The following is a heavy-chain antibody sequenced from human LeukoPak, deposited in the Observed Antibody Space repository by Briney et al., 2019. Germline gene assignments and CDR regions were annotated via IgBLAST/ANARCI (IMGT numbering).Heavy chain of an antibody. Sequence: PGGSLRLSCLVSGFKFRDYGMHWVRQAPGKGLEWVAHISYDGATEHYADSVRGRFTVSRDDSKNTAYLQMDSLRPEDTASYFGAKVGFGFDYWGQGTVVTVSS. V-gene: IGHV3-30*18. D-gene: IGHD3-16*01. CDR2: ISYDGATE. J-gene: IGHJ4*02. CDR1: GFKFRDYG. CDR3: AKVGFGFDY.